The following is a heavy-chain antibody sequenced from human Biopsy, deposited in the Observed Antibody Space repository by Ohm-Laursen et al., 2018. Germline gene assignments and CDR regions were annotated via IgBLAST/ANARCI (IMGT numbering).Heavy chain of an antibody. V-gene: IGHV4-31*03. CDR2: IFYSANT. J-gene: IGHJ6*02. CDR1: GVSINGGRYY. CDR3: ARMDCSGGSCHYYSYGMDV. D-gene: IGHD2-15*01. Sequence: SETLSLTCTVSGVSINGGRYYWNWIRHHPGKGLEWIGNIFYSANTYYNPSLKSRLTISVDTSKNQFSLKLSSVTAADTAVYYCARMDCSGGSCHYYSYGMDVWGQGTTVTVSS.